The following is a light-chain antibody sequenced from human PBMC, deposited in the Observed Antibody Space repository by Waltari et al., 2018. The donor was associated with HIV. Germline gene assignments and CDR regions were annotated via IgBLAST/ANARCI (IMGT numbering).Light chain of an antibody. J-gene: IGLJ1*01. CDR3: CSYGGSDTLYV. CDR2: DVS. CDR1: SSDVGAYTS. Sequence: QSALTHPRSASGSPGQPVTISCSGTSSDVGAYTSVPLYQQHPGKAPKFLIFDVSKRPSGVPDRFSGSKSGNTASLTISGLQAEDEAEYYCCSYGGSDTLYVFGTGTKVTVL. V-gene: IGLV2-11*01.